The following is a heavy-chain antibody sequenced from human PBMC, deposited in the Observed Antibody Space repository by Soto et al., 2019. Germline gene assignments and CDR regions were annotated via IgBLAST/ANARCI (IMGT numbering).Heavy chain of an antibody. V-gene: IGHV6-1*01. J-gene: IGHJ5*02. CDR2: TYYRSKWYN. D-gene: IGHD2-2*01. CDR3: ASESLYCSSTSCYIYNWFDP. CDR1: GDSVSSNSAA. Sequence: SETLSLTCAISGDSVSSNSAAWNWIRQSPSRGLEWLGRTYYRSKWYNDYAVSVKSRITINPDTSKNQFSLQLNSVTPEDTAVYYCASESLYCSSTSCYIYNWFDPWGQGTLVTVS.